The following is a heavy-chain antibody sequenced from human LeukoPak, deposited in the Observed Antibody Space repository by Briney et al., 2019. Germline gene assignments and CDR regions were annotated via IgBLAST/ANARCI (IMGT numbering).Heavy chain of an antibody. D-gene: IGHD5-18*01. CDR3: ARGPSIQLWLFDY. V-gene: IGHV3-30-3*01. CDR1: GVTFSTYS. J-gene: IGHJ4*02. Sequence: PGGSLRLSCAASGVTFSTYSMHWVRQAPGKGLEWVAFISFDGSNKYYADSVKCRFTISGDNSKNTLYLQMNSLRAEDTAVYYCARGPSIQLWLFDYWGQGTLVTVSS. CDR2: ISFDGSNK.